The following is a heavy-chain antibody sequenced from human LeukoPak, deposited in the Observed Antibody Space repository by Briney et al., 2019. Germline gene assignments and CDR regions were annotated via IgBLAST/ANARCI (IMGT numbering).Heavy chain of an antibody. CDR3: AREPYYYGSGRGFDY. D-gene: IGHD3-10*01. Sequence: SETLSLTCTVSGGSISSYYWSWIRQPPGKGLEWIGYIYYSGSTNYNPSLKSRVTISVDTSKNQFSLKLSSVTAADTAVYYCAREPYYYGSGRGFDYWGQRTLATVSS. V-gene: IGHV4-59*01. J-gene: IGHJ4*02. CDR1: GGSISSYY. CDR2: IYYSGST.